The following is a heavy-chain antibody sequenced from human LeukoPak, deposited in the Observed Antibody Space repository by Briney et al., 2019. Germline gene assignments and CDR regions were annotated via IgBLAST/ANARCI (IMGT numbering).Heavy chain of an antibody. D-gene: IGHD6-13*01. CDR3: ARAGTLLAAAGTLDY. CDR2: IYYSGST. V-gene: IGHV4-31*03. J-gene: IGHJ4*02. Sequence: SETLSLTCTVSGGSISSGGYYWSWIRQHPGKGLEWIGYIYYSGSTYYNPSLKSRVTISVDTSKNQFSLKLSSVTAADTAVYYCARAGTLLAAAGTLDYWGQGTLVTVSS. CDR1: GGSISSGGYY.